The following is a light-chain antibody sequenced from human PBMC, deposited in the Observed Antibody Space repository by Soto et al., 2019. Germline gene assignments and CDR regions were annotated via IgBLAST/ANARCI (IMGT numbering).Light chain of an antibody. J-gene: IGKJ2*01. V-gene: IGKV3-20*01. CDR3: QQYGSSPMYT. Sequence: EIVLTQSPGTLSLSPGERATLSCRASQSVSSSYLAWYQQKPGQAPRRLIYGASSRATGIPDRFSGSGSGTDFTLTISRLEPEDFAVYYCQQYGSSPMYTFGQVTKLEIK. CDR2: GAS. CDR1: QSVSSSY.